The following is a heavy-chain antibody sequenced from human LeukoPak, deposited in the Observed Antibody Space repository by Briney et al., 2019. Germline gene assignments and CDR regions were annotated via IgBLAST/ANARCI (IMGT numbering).Heavy chain of an antibody. CDR2: IKRDGTEK. CDR3: ARLLGDRTIYDY. CDR1: GFTFSSYW. D-gene: IGHD3-16*01. Sequence: GGSLRLSCAASGFTFSSYWMSWVRQAPGKGLEWVANIKRDGTEKYYVDPVKGRFTTSRDNTKNSLYLQMNSLRVEDTAVYYCARLLGDRTIYDYWGQGALVTASS. J-gene: IGHJ4*02. V-gene: IGHV3-7*01.